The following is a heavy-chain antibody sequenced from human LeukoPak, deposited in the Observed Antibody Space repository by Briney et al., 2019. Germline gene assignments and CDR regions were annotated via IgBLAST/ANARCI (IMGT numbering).Heavy chain of an antibody. V-gene: IGHV1-69*13. CDR2: IIPIFGTA. D-gene: IGHD6-13*01. Sequence: ASVKVSCKASGDTFSSYAISWVRQAPGQGLEWMGGIIPIFGTANYAQKFQGRVTITADESTSTAYMELSSLRSEDTAVYYCARSPLSSRWYMYYYGMDVGGQGTTVTVSS. CDR3: ARSPLSSRWYMYYYGMDV. J-gene: IGHJ6*02. CDR1: GDTFSSYA.